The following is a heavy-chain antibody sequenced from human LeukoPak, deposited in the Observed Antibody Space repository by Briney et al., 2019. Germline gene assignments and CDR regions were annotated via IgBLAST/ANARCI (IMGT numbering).Heavy chain of an antibody. CDR3: ARVDYYGSGSYFELGLRKATYFDY. J-gene: IGHJ4*02. CDR1: GGSFSGYY. D-gene: IGHD3-10*01. CDR2: INHSGST. V-gene: IGHV4-34*01. Sequence: PSETLSLTCAVYGGSFSGYYWSWIRQPPGKGLEWIGEINHSGSTNYNPSLKSRVTISVDTSRNQFSLKLSSVTAADTAVYYCARVDYYGSGSYFELGLRKATYFDYWGQGTLVTVSS.